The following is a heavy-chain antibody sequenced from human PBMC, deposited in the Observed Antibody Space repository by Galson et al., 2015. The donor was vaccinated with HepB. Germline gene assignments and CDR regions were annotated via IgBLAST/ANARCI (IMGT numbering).Heavy chain of an antibody. D-gene: IGHD5-24*01. CDR3: SRDLKVDGDLFYYYGLDV. Sequence: SLRLACAASGFSFGSYGMHWVRQAPCTGLECVAVRWHNGCYQYYADSVRGRFRLSRDNSKDMTTLHITSLRAEDTAVYYCSRDLKVDGDLFYYYGLDVWGQGTTVTVS. CDR2: RWHNGCYQ. V-gene: IGHV3-33*01. CDR1: GFSFGSYG. J-gene: IGHJ6*02.